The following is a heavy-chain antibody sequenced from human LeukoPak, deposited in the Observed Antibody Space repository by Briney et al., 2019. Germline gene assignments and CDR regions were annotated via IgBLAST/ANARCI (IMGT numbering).Heavy chain of an antibody. CDR2: IYYSGST. V-gene: IGHV4-4*02. Sequence: SETLSLTCAVSGGSISSSNWWSWVRQPPGKGLEWIGSIYYSGSTYYNPSLKSRVTISVDTSKNQFSLKLSSVTAADTAVYYCARVDWTTDYWGQGTLVTVSS. D-gene: IGHD3-9*01. CDR3: ARVDWTTDY. J-gene: IGHJ4*02. CDR1: GGSISSSNW.